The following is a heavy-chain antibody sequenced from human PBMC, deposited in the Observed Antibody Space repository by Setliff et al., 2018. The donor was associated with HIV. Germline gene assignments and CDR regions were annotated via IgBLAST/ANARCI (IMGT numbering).Heavy chain of an antibody. CDR2: INPSGGST. V-gene: IGHV1-46*01. CDR1: GYTFTSYY. J-gene: IGHJ4*02. D-gene: IGHD3-3*02. CDR3: ARGEHFWSGYYPGPSYDY. Sequence: ASVKVSCKASGYTFTSYYMHWVRQAPGQGLEWMGIINPSGGSTSYAQKFQGRVTMTRDTSTSTVYMELSSLRSEDTAIYYCARGEHFWSGYYPGPSYDYWGQGTLGTV.